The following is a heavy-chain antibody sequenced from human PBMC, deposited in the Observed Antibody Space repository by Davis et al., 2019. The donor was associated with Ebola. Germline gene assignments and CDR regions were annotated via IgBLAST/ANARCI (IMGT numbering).Heavy chain of an antibody. Sequence: GESLKISCAASGFTFSSYWMSWVRQAPGKGLEWVANIKQDGSEKYYVDSVKGRFTISRDNAKNSLYLQMNSLRAEDTAVYYCARIHYDSSGYVDYWGQGTLVTVSS. CDR2: IKQDGSEK. CDR3: ARIHYDSSGYVDY. D-gene: IGHD3-22*01. J-gene: IGHJ4*02. CDR1: GFTFSSYW. V-gene: IGHV3-7*03.